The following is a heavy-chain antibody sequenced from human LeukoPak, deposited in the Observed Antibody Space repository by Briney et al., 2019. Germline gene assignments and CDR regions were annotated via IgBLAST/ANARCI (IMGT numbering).Heavy chain of an antibody. D-gene: IGHD2-15*01. Sequence: ASVKVSCKASGGTFSSYAISWVRQAPGQGLEWMGGIIPIFGTANYAQKFQGRVTITADESTSTAYMELSSLRSEDTAVYYCARHVKVVVAATPEHYIDYWGQGTLVTVSS. CDR1: GGTFSSYA. CDR3: ARHVKVVVAATPEHYIDY. CDR2: IIPIFGTA. V-gene: IGHV1-69*13. J-gene: IGHJ4*02.